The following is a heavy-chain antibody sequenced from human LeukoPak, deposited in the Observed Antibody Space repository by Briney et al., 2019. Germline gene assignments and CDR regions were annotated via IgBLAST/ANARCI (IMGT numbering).Heavy chain of an antibody. CDR1: GFTFSSYS. V-gene: IGHV3-21*01. CDR2: ISSSSSYI. J-gene: IGHJ6*03. Sequence: PGGSLRLSCAASGFTFSSYSMTWVRQAPGKGLEWVSSISSSSSYIYYADSVKGRFTISRDNAKNSLYLQMNSLRAEDTAVYYCAREGRVVPAAKGDDYYYYYYMDVWGKGTTVTVSS. D-gene: IGHD2-2*01. CDR3: AREGRVVPAAKGDDYYYYYYMDV.